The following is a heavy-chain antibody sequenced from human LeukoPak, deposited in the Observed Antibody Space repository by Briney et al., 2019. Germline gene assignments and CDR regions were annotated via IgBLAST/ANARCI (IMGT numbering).Heavy chain of an antibody. CDR1: GGSFSGYY. Sequence: SETLSLTCAVYGGSFSGYYWSWIRQPPGKGLEWMAEINHSGSTNYNPSLKRRVTISVDTSKNQFSLKLSSVTAADTAVYYCASGQDYYAGSGRGDYWGQGTLVTVSS. J-gene: IGHJ4*02. CDR3: ASGQDYYAGSGRGDY. D-gene: IGHD3-22*01. V-gene: IGHV4-34*01. CDR2: INHSGST.